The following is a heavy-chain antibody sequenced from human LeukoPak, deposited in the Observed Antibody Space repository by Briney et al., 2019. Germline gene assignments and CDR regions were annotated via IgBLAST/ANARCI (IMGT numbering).Heavy chain of an antibody. CDR2: ISSSGSTI. Sequence: GGSLRLSCAASGFTFSDYYMSWIRQAPGKGLEWVSYISSSGSTIYYADSVKGRFTISRDNAKNSLYLQMNSLRAEDTAVYYCAKLRRQWLSPLDYWGQGTLVTVSS. V-gene: IGHV3-11*01. D-gene: IGHD6-19*01. CDR3: AKLRRQWLSPLDY. J-gene: IGHJ4*02. CDR1: GFTFSDYY.